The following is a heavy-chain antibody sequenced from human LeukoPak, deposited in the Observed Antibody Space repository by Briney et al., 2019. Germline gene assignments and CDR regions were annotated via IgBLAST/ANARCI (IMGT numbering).Heavy chain of an antibody. CDR3: ARGRGSGIYFQHPYWYFDL. Sequence: SETLSLTCAVSGGSISSGGYSWSWIRQPPGKGLEWIGYIYHSGSTYYNPSLKSRVTISVDRSKNQFSLKLSSVTAADTAVYYCARGRGSGIYFQHPYWYFDLWGRGTLVTVSS. V-gene: IGHV4-30-2*01. J-gene: IGHJ2*01. D-gene: IGHD3-10*01. CDR2: IYHSGST. CDR1: GGSISSGGYS.